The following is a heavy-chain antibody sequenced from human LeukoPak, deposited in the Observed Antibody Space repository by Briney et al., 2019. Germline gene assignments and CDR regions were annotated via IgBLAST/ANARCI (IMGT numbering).Heavy chain of an antibody. V-gene: IGHV1-2*02. CDR2: INPNSGGT. CDR1: GYTFTDYY. J-gene: IGHJ6*01. Sequence: ASVKLSCKASGYTFTDYYAHCIRQAPGQGLEWMGWINPNSGGTEYAQKFQGRVTMTRDTSISTAYMDLSRLGSDDTAMYYCARDHCTRNGGYEEHGYAIETCGEGDTVTVSS. CDR3: ARDHCTRNGGYEEHGYAIET. D-gene: IGHD2-8*01.